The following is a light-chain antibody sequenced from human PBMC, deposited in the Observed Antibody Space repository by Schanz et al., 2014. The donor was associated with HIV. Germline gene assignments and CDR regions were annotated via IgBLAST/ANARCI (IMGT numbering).Light chain of an antibody. J-gene: IGLJ2*01. Sequence: QSALTQPPSASGSPGQSVTISCTGTSSDVGGYNYVSWYQQHPGKAPKLLIYEVNKRPSGVPDRFSGSKSAYTASLTISGLQPEDEADYYCSSYTTSSTLVFGGGTKVTVL. CDR1: SSDVGGYNY. CDR3: SSYTTSSTLV. CDR2: EVN. V-gene: IGLV2-8*01.